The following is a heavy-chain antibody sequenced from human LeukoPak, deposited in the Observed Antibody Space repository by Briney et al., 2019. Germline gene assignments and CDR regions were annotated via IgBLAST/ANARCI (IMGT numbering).Heavy chain of an antibody. D-gene: IGHD1-26*01. J-gene: IGHJ4*02. CDR3: ASEVLVGATVT. V-gene: IGHV4-34*01. CDR2: INHSGST. CDR1: GGSFSGYY. Sequence: SETLSLTCAVYGGSFSGYYWSWIRQPPGKGLEWIGEINHSGSTNYNPSLKSRVTISVDTSKNQFSLKLSSVTAADTAVYYCASEVLVGATVTWGQGTLVTVSS.